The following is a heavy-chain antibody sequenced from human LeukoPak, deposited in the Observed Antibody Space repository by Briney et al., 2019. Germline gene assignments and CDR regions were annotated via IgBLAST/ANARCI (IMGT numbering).Heavy chain of an antibody. J-gene: IGHJ3*02. V-gene: IGHV3-21*01. CDR3: ARGAALIRDAFDI. D-gene: IGHD2-15*01. CDR2: ISSSSSYI. CDR1: GFTFSSYS. Sequence: GGSLRLSCAASGFTFSSYSMNWVRQAPGKGLEWVSYISSSSSYIYYAASVKGRFTISRDNAKDSLYLQMNSLRSEDTAVYYFARGAALIRDAFDIWGQGTMVTVSS.